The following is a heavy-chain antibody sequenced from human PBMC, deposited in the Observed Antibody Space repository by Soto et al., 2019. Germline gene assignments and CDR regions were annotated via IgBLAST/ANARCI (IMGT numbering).Heavy chain of an antibody. Sequence: PGGSLRLSCAASGFTFSSYLMTWVRQAPGKGLEWVSAITASGSSTYYVDSVKGRFTISRDNSKNTLYLQMNSLRGEDTAVYYCAKDQDSSWHYWGQGTLVTVSS. V-gene: IGHV3-23*01. D-gene: IGHD6-13*01. CDR3: AKDQDSSWHY. CDR1: GFTFSSYL. CDR2: ITASGSST. J-gene: IGHJ4*02.